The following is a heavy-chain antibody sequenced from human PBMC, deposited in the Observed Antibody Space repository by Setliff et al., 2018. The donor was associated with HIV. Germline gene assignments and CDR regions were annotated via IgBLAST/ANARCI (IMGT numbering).Heavy chain of an antibody. CDR1: GASTNAYF. D-gene: IGHD6-19*01. CDR2: IYTSGIT. J-gene: IGHJ4*02. Sequence: PSETLSLTCNVSGASTNAYFLSWVRHPAGKGLEWIGHIYTSGITNHNPSLKSRVTMSPDTSKEQFSLRLRSVTAADTAIYYCAREPSPSQWQPLYFDVWGRGILVTVSS. CDR3: AREPSPSQWQPLYFDV. V-gene: IGHV4-4*07.